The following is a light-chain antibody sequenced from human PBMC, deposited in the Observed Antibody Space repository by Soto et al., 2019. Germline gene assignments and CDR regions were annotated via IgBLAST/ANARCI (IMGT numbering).Light chain of an antibody. CDR3: QQSYISPPLT. CDR2: DTS. CDR1: QYISRY. J-gene: IGKJ4*01. V-gene: IGKV1-39*01. Sequence: DIHLTQPPSSLSASVGDRVTITCRASQYISRYLNWYQQKPGRVPKLLIYDTSNLQSGVPSRFSGSGSGTDFTLTINSLEAEDFATYYCQQSYISPPLTFGGGTKVDIK.